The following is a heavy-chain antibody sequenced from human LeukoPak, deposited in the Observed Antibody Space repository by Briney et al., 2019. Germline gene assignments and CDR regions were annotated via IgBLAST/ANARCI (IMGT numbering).Heavy chain of an antibody. CDR2: TRKKAHGGTT. V-gene: IGHV3-49*04. D-gene: IGHD2-2*01. CDR3: TRDMPDY. CDR1: GFTFGDYA. Sequence: PGRSLRLSCTTSGFTFGDYAISWVRQAPGKGLEWVGFTRKKAHGGTTEYAASVKGRFTISRDDSKSIAYLQMNSLKIEDTAVHHCTRDMPDYWGQGTLVTVSS. J-gene: IGHJ4*02.